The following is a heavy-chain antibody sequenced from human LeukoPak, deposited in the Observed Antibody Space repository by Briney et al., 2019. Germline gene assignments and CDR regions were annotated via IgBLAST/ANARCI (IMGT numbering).Heavy chain of an antibody. V-gene: IGHV5-51*01. J-gene: IGHJ6*02. Sequence: GESLKISCKGSGYSFTSYWIGWLRQMPGKGLEWMGIIYPGDSDTRYSPSFQGQVTISADKSISTAYLQWSSLKASDTAMYYCATLGYRSSTSCYGDYYGMDVWGQGTTVTVSS. CDR2: IYPGDSDT. CDR3: ATLGYRSSTSCYGDYYGMDV. CDR1: GYSFTSYW. D-gene: IGHD2-2*01.